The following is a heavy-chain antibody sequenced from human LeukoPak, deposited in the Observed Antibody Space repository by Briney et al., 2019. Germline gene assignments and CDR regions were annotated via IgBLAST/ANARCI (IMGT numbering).Heavy chain of an antibody. J-gene: IGHJ4*02. CDR2: IYYSGST. D-gene: IGHD4-17*01. V-gene: IGHV4-39*01. CDR1: GGSISSSSYY. Sequence: PSETLSLTCTVSGGSISSSSYYWGWIRQPPGKGLEWIGSIYYSGSTYYNPSLKSRVTISVDTSKNQFSLKLSPVTAADTAVYYCAREIKRFYDYWGQGTLVTVSS. CDR3: AREIKRFYDY.